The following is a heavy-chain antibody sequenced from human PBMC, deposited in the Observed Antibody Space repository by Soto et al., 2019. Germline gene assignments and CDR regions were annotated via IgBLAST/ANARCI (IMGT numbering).Heavy chain of an antibody. CDR3: ARHGYVYYYYGMDV. J-gene: IGHJ6*02. CDR2: ISVYNGNT. V-gene: IGHV1-18*01. CDR1: GYTFTSYG. D-gene: IGHD3-10*02. Sequence: GASVKVSCKASGYTFTSYGISWVRQAPGQGLEWMGWISVYNGNTNYAQKLQGRVTMTTDTSTSTAYMELRSLRSDDTAVYYCARHGYVYYYYGMDVWGQGTTVTVSS.